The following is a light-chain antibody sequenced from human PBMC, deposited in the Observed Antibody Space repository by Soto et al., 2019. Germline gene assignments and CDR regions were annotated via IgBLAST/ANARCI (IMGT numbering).Light chain of an antibody. CDR2: VGNDGIVG. CDR1: SGYTNYK. Sequence: QPVLTQPPSVSASLGASVTLTCTLSSGYTNYKEDWYQQKPGKGPRLEMRVGNDGIVGSNGDDPPDRFSVSGSGLNRSLTINNIQEEDENDYHCGAHPGSGNNFVYVFGGGTKLTVL. CDR3: GAHPGSGNNFVYV. J-gene: IGLJ3*02. V-gene: IGLV9-49*03.